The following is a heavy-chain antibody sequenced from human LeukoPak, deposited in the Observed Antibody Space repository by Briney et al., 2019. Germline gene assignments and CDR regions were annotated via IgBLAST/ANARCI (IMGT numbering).Heavy chain of an antibody. Sequence: ASVKVSCKASGYIFTSYGITWVRQAPGQGLEWMGWIRAYNGNTNYVQKLQGRVTMTTDTSTSTAYMELRSLRSDDTAVYYCARTVILWFGEGAYFDYWGQGTLVTVSS. CDR2: IRAYNGNT. CDR3: ARTVILWFGEGAYFDY. CDR1: GYIFTSYG. V-gene: IGHV1-18*01. D-gene: IGHD3-10*01. J-gene: IGHJ4*02.